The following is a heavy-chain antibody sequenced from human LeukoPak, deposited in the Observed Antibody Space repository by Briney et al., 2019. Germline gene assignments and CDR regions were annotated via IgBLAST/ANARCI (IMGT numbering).Heavy chain of an antibody. CDR1: GFTFSDYY. J-gene: IGHJ5*02. Sequence: GGSLRLSCAASGFTFSDYYMSSIRQAPGKGLEWVSYISTSSYTNDADSVKGRFTISRDNAKNSLYLQMNSLRAEDTAVYYCARAFRYCSSTSCYLDPWGQGTLVTVSS. CDR2: ISTSSYT. D-gene: IGHD2-2*01. CDR3: ARAFRYCSSTSCYLDP. V-gene: IGHV3-11*06.